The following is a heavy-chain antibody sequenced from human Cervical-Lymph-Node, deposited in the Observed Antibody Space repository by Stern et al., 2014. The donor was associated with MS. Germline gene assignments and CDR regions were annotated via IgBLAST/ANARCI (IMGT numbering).Heavy chain of an antibody. Sequence: ESGPTLVKPTQTLTLTCTFSGFSLSTSGVGVGWIRQPPGKALEXLALIYWDDDKRYSPSLKSRLTITKDTSKNQVVLTMTNMDPVDTATYYCAHSVDTAMDNWSDPWGQGTLVTVSS. V-gene: IGHV2-5*02. J-gene: IGHJ5*02. CDR3: AHSVDTAMDNWSDP. CDR2: IYWDDDK. D-gene: IGHD5-18*01. CDR1: GFSLSTSGVG.